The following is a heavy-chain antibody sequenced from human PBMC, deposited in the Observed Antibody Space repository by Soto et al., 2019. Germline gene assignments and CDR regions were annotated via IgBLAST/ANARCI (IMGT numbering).Heavy chain of an antibody. Sequence: SETLSLTCTVSGGSISSSSYYWGWIRQPPGKGLEWIGSIYYSGSTYYNPSLKSRVTISVDTSKNQFSLKLSSVTAADTAVYYCAGRRTGADYWGQGTQVTVSS. D-gene: IGHD3-10*01. CDR2: IYYSGST. V-gene: IGHV4-39*01. CDR3: AGRRTGADY. CDR1: GGSISSSSYY. J-gene: IGHJ4*02.